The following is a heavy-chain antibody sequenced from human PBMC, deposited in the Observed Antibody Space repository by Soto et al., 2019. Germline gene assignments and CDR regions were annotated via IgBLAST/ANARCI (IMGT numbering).Heavy chain of an antibody. Sequence: QVPLVESGGGVVQPGRSLRLSCAASGFTFSSYGMHWVRQAPGKGLEWVAVLSYDGSNKYYADFVEGRFTISRDTSKNTLYLQMNSVRAEDTAVYYCAKDQGSWFGDYGYYGQGYWGQGALVTVSP. D-gene: IGHD4-17*01. J-gene: IGHJ4*02. CDR3: AKDQGSWFGDYGYYGQGY. CDR2: LSYDGSNK. V-gene: IGHV3-30*18. CDR1: GFTFSSYG.